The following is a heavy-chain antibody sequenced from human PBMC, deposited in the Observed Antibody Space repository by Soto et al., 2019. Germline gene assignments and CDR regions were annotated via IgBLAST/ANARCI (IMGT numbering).Heavy chain of an antibody. D-gene: IGHD2-8*02. CDR3: AKDYIWSLDY. CDR2: ITSDGGST. Sequence: LRLSCAASGFTFSNYVMRWVRQAPGKGLEWVSTITSDGGSTYYADSVKGRFTISRDNSKNTLYLQMNSLRAEDTAVYYCAKDYIWSLDYWGQGSLVTVSS. J-gene: IGHJ4*02. V-gene: IGHV3-23*01. CDR1: GFTFSNYV.